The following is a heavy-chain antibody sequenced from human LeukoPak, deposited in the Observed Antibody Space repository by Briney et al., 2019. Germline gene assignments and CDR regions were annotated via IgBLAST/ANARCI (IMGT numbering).Heavy chain of an antibody. V-gene: IGHV3-21*06. CDR1: GFVFSDYN. J-gene: IGHJ3*01. CDR2: ISSSSRYI. Sequence: GGSLRLSCAASGFVFSDYNINWVRQAPGKGLEWVAFISSSSRYIYYADSLQGRVAISRDNAKNSLDLQLNSLRAEDTAMYYCTRVDNCGGDCDAFDLWGHGTMVIVSS. D-gene: IGHD2-21*02. CDR3: TRVDNCGGDCDAFDL.